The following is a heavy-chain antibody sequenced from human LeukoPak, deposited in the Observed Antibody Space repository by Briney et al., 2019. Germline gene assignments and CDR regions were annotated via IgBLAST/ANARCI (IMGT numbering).Heavy chain of an antibody. CDR1: GYTLTELS. Sequence: APVKVSCKVSGYTLTELSMHWVRQAPGKGLEWMGGFDPEDGETIYAQKFQGRVTMTEDTSTDTAYMELSSLRSEDTAVYYCARVAAEVVGVPGAIGFGWLRRDYYYMDVWGKGTTVIVSS. CDR2: FDPEDGET. V-gene: IGHV1-24*01. CDR3: ARVAAEVVGVPGAIGFGWLRRDYYYMDV. J-gene: IGHJ6*03. D-gene: IGHD2-2*02.